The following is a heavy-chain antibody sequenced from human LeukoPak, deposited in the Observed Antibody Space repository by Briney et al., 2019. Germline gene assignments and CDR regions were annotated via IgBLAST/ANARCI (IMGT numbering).Heavy chain of an antibody. Sequence: GGSLRLSCAASGFTFSSSWMDWVRQAPGKGLEWVASINPEGSEKYSADSVKGRFTISRDNAKNSLYLQMTSLRVEDTAVYYCAREVTGYKSGQKYSWFDPWGQGTLVTVSS. CDR3: AREVTGYKSGQKYSWFDP. V-gene: IGHV3-7*01. D-gene: IGHD6-19*01. CDR1: GFTFSSSW. CDR2: INPEGSEK. J-gene: IGHJ5*02.